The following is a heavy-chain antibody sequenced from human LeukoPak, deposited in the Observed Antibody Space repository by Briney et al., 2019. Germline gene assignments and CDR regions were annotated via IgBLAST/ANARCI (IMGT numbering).Heavy chain of an antibody. CDR2: MNPNSGNT. CDR3: ARDGIAAAGTSLGYNKGTRNAFDI. V-gene: IGHV1-8*01. D-gene: IGHD6-13*01. J-gene: IGHJ3*02. Sequence: ASVKVSCKASGYTFTSYDINWVRQATGQGLEWMGWMNPNSGNTGYAQKFQGRVTMTRNTSISTAYMELSSLRSEDTAVYYCARDGIAAAGTSLGYNKGTRNAFDIWGQGTMVTVSS. CDR1: GYTFTSYD.